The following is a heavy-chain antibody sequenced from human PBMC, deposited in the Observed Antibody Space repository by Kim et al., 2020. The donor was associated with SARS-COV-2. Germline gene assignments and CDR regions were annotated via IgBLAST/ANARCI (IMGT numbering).Heavy chain of an antibody. CDR1: GFTFSSYG. CDR2: IWYDGSNK. Sequence: GGSLRLSCAASGFTFSSYGMHWVRQAPGKGLEWVAVIWYDGSNKYYADSVKGRFTISRDNSKKTLYLQMNSLRAEDTAVYYCARDRFGERWEFDYWGQGTLVTVSS. J-gene: IGHJ4*02. CDR3: ARDRFGERWEFDY. V-gene: IGHV3-33*01. D-gene: IGHD3-10*01.